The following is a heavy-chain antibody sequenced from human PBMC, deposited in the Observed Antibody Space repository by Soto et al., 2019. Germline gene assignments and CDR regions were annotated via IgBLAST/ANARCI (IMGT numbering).Heavy chain of an antibody. CDR3: VKAVFSGYYYVPFDY. CDR1: GFTFSNYA. J-gene: IGHJ4*02. V-gene: IGHV3-64D*06. D-gene: IGHD3-22*01. CDR2: ISSNGGNT. Sequence: GGSMRLSCSASGFTFSNYAMHWVRQAPGKGLEYVSAISSNGGNTYYTDSVKGRFTISRDNSKNTLYLQMSSLRTEDTAVYYCVKAVFSGYYYVPFDYWGQGTLVTVSS.